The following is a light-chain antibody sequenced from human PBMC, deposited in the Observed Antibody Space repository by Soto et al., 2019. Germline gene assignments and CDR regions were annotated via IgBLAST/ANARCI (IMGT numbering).Light chain of an antibody. J-gene: IGLJ3*02. Sequence: QSVLTQPAFVSGSPGQSITISCTGTYSDVGSYNYVSWFQQHPGKAPQLIIYEVSNRPLGISNRFSASKSGNTASLTISGLQAEDEADYYCGSYTESDSPWVFGGGTKLTVL. CDR3: GSYTESDSPWV. V-gene: IGLV2-14*01. CDR1: YSDVGSYNY. CDR2: EVS.